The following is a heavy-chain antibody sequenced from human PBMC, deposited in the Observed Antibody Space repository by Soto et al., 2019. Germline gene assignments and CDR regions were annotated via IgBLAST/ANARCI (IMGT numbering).Heavy chain of an antibody. V-gene: IGHV1-58*01. Sequence: ASVKVSCKASGFTFTSSAVQWVRQARGQRLEWIGWIVVGSGNTNYAQKFQERVTITRDMSTSTAYMELSSLRSEDTAVYYCAAGRITIFGVVLPAGLDVWGQGTTVTVSS. CDR1: GFTFTSSA. CDR3: AAGRITIFGVVLPAGLDV. CDR2: IVVGSGNT. J-gene: IGHJ6*02. D-gene: IGHD3-3*01.